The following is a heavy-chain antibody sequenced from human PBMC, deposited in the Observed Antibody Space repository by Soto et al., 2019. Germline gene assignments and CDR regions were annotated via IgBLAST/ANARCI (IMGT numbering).Heavy chain of an antibody. CDR2: ITTSDDIA. Sequence: EVQLFESGGGLVEPGESLRLSCAASGFIFKDFAMSWVRQAPGKGLEWVSTITTSDDIAYSADSVRGRFTISRDNSVNTGFLQMSSLRGDDTATYYCTKGDSSGYFDPSTGYSTPDHWGQGTLVTVSS. J-gene: IGHJ5*02. CDR1: GFIFKDFA. V-gene: IGHV3-23*01. D-gene: IGHD3-3*01. CDR3: TKGDSSGYFDPSTGYSTPDH.